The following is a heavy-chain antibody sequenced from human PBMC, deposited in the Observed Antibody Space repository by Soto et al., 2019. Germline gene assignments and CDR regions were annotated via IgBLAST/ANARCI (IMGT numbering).Heavy chain of an antibody. D-gene: IGHD5-12*01. Sequence: QVHLVQSGVEVKTPGASVKVSCQASGYTFFTYDISWVRQAPGQGLEWMGCTSTYSGDTKYAQKFKGRVTMTTDPSTTTAYLELRSLRSDDTAVYYCARHRGPTTSENWFDPWGQGTLVTVSS. CDR2: TSTYSGDT. CDR3: ARHRGPTTSENWFDP. J-gene: IGHJ5*02. CDR1: GYTFFTYD. V-gene: IGHV1-18*01.